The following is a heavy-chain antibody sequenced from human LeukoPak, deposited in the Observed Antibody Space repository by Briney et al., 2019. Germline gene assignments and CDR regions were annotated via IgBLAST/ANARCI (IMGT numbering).Heavy chain of an antibody. J-gene: IGHJ4*02. Sequence: KHGESLKISCKGSGYSFTSYWIGWVRQMPGKGLEWMGIIYPGDSDARYSPSFQGQVTFSADRSISTAYLQWSSLKASDTAMYYCARIRDSNSDYWGQGTLVTVSS. CDR2: IYPGDSDA. CDR1: GYSFTSYW. V-gene: IGHV5-51*01. D-gene: IGHD6-6*01. CDR3: ARIRDSNSDY.